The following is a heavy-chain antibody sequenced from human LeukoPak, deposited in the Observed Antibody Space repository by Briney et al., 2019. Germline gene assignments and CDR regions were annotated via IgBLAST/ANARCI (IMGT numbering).Heavy chain of an antibody. CDR1: GYTFTGYY. CDR2: INPNSGGT. CDR3: ARLYCSGGSCRDY. J-gene: IGHJ4*02. D-gene: IGHD2-15*01. Sequence: SSVKVSCKASGYTFTGYYMHWVRRAPGQGLEWMGRINPNSGGTNYAQKFQGRVTMTRDTSISTAYMELSRLRSDDTAVYYCARLYCSGGSCRDYWGQGTLVTVSS. V-gene: IGHV1-2*06.